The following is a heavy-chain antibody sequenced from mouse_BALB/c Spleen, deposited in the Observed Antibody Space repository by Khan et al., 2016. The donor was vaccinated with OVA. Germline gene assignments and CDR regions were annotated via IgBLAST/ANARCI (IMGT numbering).Heavy chain of an antibody. Sequence: EVQLHQSGTVLARPGASVKMSCKASGYSFTSYLIHWVKQRPGQGLEWIGDIYPGNGDTTYNQRFTDKAKLNAGTSANTAYMELSSLTNEDSAGYNCARGGYSSVAYWGQGTLVTVSA. CDR2: IYPGNGDT. J-gene: IGHJ3*01. CDR3: ARGGYSSVAY. V-gene: IGHV1-5*01. CDR1: GYSFTSYL. D-gene: IGHD1-3*01.